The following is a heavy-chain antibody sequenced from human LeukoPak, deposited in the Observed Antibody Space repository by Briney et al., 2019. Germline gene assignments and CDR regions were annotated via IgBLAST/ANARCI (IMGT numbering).Heavy chain of an antibody. CDR3: ARDLYDILTGYYLLDY. CDR1: GFTFSSYS. V-gene: IGHV3-21*01. J-gene: IGHJ4*02. Sequence: GGSLRPSCAASGFTFSSYSMNWVRQAPGKGLEWVSSISSSSSYIYYADSVKGRFTISRDNAKNSLYLQMNSLRAEDTAVYYCARDLYDILTGYYLLDYWGQGTLVTVSS. CDR2: ISSSSSYI. D-gene: IGHD3-9*01.